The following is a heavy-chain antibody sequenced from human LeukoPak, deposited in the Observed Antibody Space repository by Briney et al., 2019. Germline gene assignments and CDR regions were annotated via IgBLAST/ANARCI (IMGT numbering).Heavy chain of an antibody. D-gene: IGHD6-6*01. CDR3: ARLRDGSSYFDS. CDR1: GGSISSGGYC. CDR2: IYHLATP. J-gene: IGHJ4*02. V-gene: IGHV4-30-2*01. Sequence: SQTLSLTCAVSGGSISSGGYCWSWIRQPRGKGLECIPYIYHLATPYYHPSLNSRLTISVDSSKHHFSLKLSSVTAADTAVYYCARLRDGSSYFDSWGQGTLVTVSS.